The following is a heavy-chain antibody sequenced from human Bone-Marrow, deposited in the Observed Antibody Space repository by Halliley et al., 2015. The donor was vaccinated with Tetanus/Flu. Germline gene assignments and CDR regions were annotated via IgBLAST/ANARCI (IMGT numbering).Heavy chain of an antibody. CDR3: AKDTRSGPSYYYYGMDV. V-gene: IGHV3-9*01. Sequence: SLRLSCAASGFTFDDYSMHWVRQAPGKGLEWVSGISWNSGSIGYADSVKGRFTISRDNAKNSLYLQMNSLRAEDTALYYCAKDTRSGPSYYYYGMDVWGQGPTVTVSS. J-gene: IGHJ6*02. D-gene: IGHD3-3*01. CDR1: GFTFDDYS. CDR2: ISWNSGSI.